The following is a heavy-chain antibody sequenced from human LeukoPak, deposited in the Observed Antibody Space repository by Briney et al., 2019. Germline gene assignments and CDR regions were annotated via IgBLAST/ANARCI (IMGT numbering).Heavy chain of an antibody. D-gene: IGHD1-26*01. J-gene: IGHJ4*02. CDR2: IDWDDDK. CDR1: GFSLRTSGMR. Sequence: SGPTPVNPTQTLTLTCTFTGFSLRTSGMRVSWIRQPPGKALEWLARIDWDDDKFYSKSLKPRLTISKDTSKNQVVLTMTNMDPVDTATYYCARGGGATAVDYWGQGTLVTVSS. V-gene: IGHV2-70*04. CDR3: ARGGGATAVDY.